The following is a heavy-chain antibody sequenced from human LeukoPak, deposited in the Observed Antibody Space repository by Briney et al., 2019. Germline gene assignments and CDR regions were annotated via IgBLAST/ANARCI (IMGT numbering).Heavy chain of an antibody. CDR3: ARVRPRGYSYGYEAFDI. J-gene: IGHJ3*02. D-gene: IGHD5-18*01. CDR1: GYTFTGYY. CDR2: INPNSGGT. V-gene: IGHV1-2*02. Sequence: ASVKVSCKASGYTFTGYYMHWVRQAPGQGHEWMGWINPNSGGTNYAQKFQGRVTMTRDTSISTAYMELSRLRSDDTAVYYCARVRPRGYSYGYEAFDIWGQGTMVTVSS.